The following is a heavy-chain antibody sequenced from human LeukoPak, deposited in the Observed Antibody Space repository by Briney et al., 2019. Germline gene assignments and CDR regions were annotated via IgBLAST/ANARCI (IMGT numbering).Heavy chain of an antibody. Sequence: GGSLRLSCAASGFTFDDYAMHWVRQAPGKGLEWVSAISGSGSSTYYADSVKGRFTISRDNSKNTLYLQMNSLRAEDTAVYYCAKEATYYDILTGHPFDYWGQGTLVTVSS. CDR1: GFTFDDYA. V-gene: IGHV3-23*01. D-gene: IGHD3-9*01. CDR2: ISGSGSST. CDR3: AKEATYYDILTGHPFDY. J-gene: IGHJ4*02.